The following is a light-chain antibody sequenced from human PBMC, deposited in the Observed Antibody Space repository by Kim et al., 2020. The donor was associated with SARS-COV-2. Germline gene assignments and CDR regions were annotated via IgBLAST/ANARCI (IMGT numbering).Light chain of an antibody. CDR3: QQSYTTPK. CDR1: QNISNY. Sequence: DIQMTQSPSSLSASVRERDIITCRASQNISNYLNWYQQKPGKAPNLLIYAASSLHSGVPSRFSGSGSGTDFTLTISSLQPEDFATYYCQQSYTTPKFGQGTRLEIK. J-gene: IGKJ5*01. CDR2: AAS. V-gene: IGKV1-39*01.